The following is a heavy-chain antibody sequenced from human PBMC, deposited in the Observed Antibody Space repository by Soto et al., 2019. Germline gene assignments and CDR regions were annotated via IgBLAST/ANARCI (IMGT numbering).Heavy chain of an antibody. J-gene: IGHJ4*02. Sequence: AGGSLRLSCAASGFTFSDYYMSWIRQAPGKGLEWVSYISSSGSTIYYADSVKGRFTISRDNAKNSLYLQMNSLRAEDTAVYYCARDSRYSSGWSSDYWGQGTLVTVSS. CDR3: ARDSRYSSGWSSDY. D-gene: IGHD6-19*01. CDR1: GFTFSDYY. CDR2: ISSSGSTI. V-gene: IGHV3-11*01.